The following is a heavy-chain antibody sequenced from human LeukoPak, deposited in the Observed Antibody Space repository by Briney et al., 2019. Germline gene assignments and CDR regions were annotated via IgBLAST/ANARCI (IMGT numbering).Heavy chain of an antibody. CDR3: AREEYSSSSQAQFDL. CDR1: GYSISSGYY. D-gene: IGHD6-6*01. J-gene: IGHJ2*01. Sequence: SESLSLTCTVSGYSISSGYYWGWIRQPPGKGLEWIGSIYHSGSTYYNPSLKSRVTISVDTSKNQFSLKLSSVTAADTAVYYCAREEYSSSSQAQFDLWGRGTLVTVSS. V-gene: IGHV4-38-2*02. CDR2: IYHSGST.